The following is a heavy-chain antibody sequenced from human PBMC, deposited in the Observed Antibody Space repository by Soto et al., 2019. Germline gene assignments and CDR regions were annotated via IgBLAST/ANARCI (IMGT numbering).Heavy chain of an antibody. Sequence: PSETLSLTCAVYGGSFSGYYWSWIRQPPGKGLEWIGEINHSGSTNYNPSLKSRVTISVDTSKNQFSLKLSSVTAADTAGYYCAREDYYDSSGDYPLDYWGQGTLVTVSS. CDR1: GGSFSGYY. J-gene: IGHJ4*02. CDR3: AREDYYDSSGDYPLDY. D-gene: IGHD3-22*01. CDR2: INHSGST. V-gene: IGHV4-34*01.